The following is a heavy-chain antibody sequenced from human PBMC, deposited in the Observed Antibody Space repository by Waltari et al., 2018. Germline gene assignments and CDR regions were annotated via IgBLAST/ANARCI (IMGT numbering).Heavy chain of an antibody. V-gene: IGHV4-61*02. CDR3: AKEMLAHWFDP. CDR1: GGPVSSGTYY. J-gene: IGHJ5*02. Sequence: QVQLQESGPGLVKPLQPLPLTCPVSGGPVSSGTYYWSWIRQPAGTGLEWIGRIYTSGSTKYNPSLESRITISVDTSKNQFSLKLTSVTAADTAVYYCAKEMLAHWFDPWGQGTLVTVSS. D-gene: IGHD3-16*01. CDR2: IYTSGST.